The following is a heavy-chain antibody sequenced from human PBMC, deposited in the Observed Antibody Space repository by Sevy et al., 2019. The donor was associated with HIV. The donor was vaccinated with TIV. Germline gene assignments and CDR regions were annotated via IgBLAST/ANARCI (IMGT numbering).Heavy chain of an antibody. CDR3: AKDVPDQSWYDDFWSGSPCFDY. D-gene: IGHD3-3*01. CDR2: MSGRGGST. J-gene: IGHJ4*02. V-gene: IGHV3-23*01. Sequence: GGSLRLSCVGSGFRFGSQAMSWVRQAPGKGLEWVSGMSGRGGSTDYADSVKGRFTISRDNSKNTLYLQMNSLRAEDTAIYYCAKDVPDQSWYDDFWSGSPCFDYWGRGTLVTVSS. CDR1: GFRFGSQA.